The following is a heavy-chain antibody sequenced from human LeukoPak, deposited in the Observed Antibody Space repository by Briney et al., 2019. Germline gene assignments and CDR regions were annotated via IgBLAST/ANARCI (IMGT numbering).Heavy chain of an antibody. CDR2: INHSGST. J-gene: IGHJ4*02. V-gene: IGHV4-34*01. Sequence: SETRSLTCAVYGGSFSGYYWSWIRQPPGKGLEWIGEINHSGSTNYNPSLKSRVTISVDTSKNQFSLKLSSVTAADTAVYYCAREGGPSFDYWGKGTLVTVSS. CDR1: GGSFSGYY. D-gene: IGHD2-15*01. CDR3: AREGGPSFDY.